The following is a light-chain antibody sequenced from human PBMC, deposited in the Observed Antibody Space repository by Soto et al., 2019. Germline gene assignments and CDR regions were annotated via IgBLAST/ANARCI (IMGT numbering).Light chain of an antibody. J-gene: IGKJ5*01. V-gene: IGKV1-13*02. CDR2: DAS. CDR3: QQFNIYPIT. Sequence: AIQVTQSPSSLSASVGDRVTITCRASQDIRGALAWYQQKPGKAPKLLIYDASTVQSGVPSRFSGRGSGTEFTLTITSLQPEDFATYYCQQFNIYPITFGQGTRLEIK. CDR1: QDIRGA.